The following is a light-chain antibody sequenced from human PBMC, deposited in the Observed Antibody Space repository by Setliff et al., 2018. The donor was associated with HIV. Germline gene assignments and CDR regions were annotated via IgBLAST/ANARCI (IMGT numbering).Light chain of an antibody. J-gene: IGLJ1*01. Sequence: QSVLTQPASMSGSPGQSITISCTGTSSDVGSYNLVSWYQQHPGKAPKLIIYDVSKRPSGVPARFSGFKSGNTAYLTISGLQPEDEAEYYCCSYAGTYSFVFGTGTKVTVL. CDR3: CSYAGTYSFV. CDR2: DVS. CDR1: SSDVGSYNL. V-gene: IGLV2-23*02.